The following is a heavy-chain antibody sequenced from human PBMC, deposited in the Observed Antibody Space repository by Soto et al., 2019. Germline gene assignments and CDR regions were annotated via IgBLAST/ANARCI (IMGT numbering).Heavy chain of an antibody. CDR2: IKQDGSEK. CDR1: GFTFSSYW. V-gene: IGHV3-7*01. CDR3: ARGVLWFGELLVVHYFDY. D-gene: IGHD3-10*01. J-gene: IGHJ4*02. Sequence: GGSLRLSCAASGFTFSSYWMSWVRQAPGKGLEWVANIKQDGSEKYYVDSVKGRFTISRDNAKNSLYLQMNSLRAEDTAVYYCARGVLWFGELLVVHYFDYWGQGTLVTVSS.